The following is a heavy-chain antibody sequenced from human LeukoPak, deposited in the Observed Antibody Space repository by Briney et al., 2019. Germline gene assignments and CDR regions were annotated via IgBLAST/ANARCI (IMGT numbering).Heavy chain of an antibody. V-gene: IGHV1-69*13. Sequence: ASVKVSCKASGGTFISYAISWVRQAPGQGLEWMGGIIPIFGTANYAQKFQGRVTITADESTSTAYMELSSLRSEDTAVYYCARATPGAYRVYYFDYWGQGTLVTVSS. CDR3: ARATPGAYRVYYFDY. CDR2: IIPIFGTA. J-gene: IGHJ4*02. CDR1: GGTFISYA. D-gene: IGHD3-16*01.